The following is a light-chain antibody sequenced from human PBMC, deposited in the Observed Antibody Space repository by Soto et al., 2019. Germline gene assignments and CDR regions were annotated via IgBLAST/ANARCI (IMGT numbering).Light chain of an antibody. CDR1: QSVSNNY. CDR3: QQYGSSGT. Sequence: EIVVTQSPGTLSLSPGDRATLSCRASQSVSNNYFAWYQQPAAQPPLLLIYAASNAATGIPGRFSGSGSATDFPLTISRLEPEDFAVYYWQQYGSSGTFGQGTKVDI. CDR2: AAS. V-gene: IGKV3-20*01. J-gene: IGKJ1*01.